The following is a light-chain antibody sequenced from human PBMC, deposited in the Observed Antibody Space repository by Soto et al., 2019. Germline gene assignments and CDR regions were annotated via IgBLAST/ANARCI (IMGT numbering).Light chain of an antibody. V-gene: IGLV2-11*01. CDR3: CSYAGSYTFERV. CDR1: SSDVGGYNY. CDR2: DVS. Sequence: QSALTQPRSVSGSPGQSVTISCTGTSSDVGGYNYVSWYQQNPGKAPKLMIYDVSKRPSGVPDRFSGSKSGNTASLTISGLQAEDEADYYCCSYAGSYTFERVFGGGTKLTVL. J-gene: IGLJ3*02.